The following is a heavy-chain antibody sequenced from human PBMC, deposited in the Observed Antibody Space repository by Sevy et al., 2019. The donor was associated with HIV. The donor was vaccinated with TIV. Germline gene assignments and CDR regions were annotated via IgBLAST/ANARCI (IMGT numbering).Heavy chain of an antibody. Sequence: GGSLRLSCAGSGFSFSSYGRHWVRQAPGKGREWMSYIQYDGSNKDYADSVKGRFTISRDNSKNTLYLQMNSLRVEDTAVFYCVKEGGGEGGDHWGQGTLVTVSS. V-gene: IGHV3-30*02. J-gene: IGHJ4*02. CDR1: GFSFSSYG. CDR2: IQYDGSNK. D-gene: IGHD2-21*01. CDR3: VKEGGGEGGDH.